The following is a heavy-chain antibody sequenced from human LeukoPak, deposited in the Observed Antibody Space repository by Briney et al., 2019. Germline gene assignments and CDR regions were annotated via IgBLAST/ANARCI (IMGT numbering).Heavy chain of an antibody. Sequence: ASVKVSCKASGYAFSNYGITWVRQAPGQGLECMGWIRRHNGNTNYAQKLQRRVTLTTDISTSTAYMELRSLGSDDTAVYYCARGAYGESSFDYWGQGNLVTVSS. D-gene: IGHD4-17*01. V-gene: IGHV1-18*01. CDR3: ARGAYGESSFDY. CDR2: IRRHNGNT. J-gene: IGHJ4*02. CDR1: GYAFSNYG.